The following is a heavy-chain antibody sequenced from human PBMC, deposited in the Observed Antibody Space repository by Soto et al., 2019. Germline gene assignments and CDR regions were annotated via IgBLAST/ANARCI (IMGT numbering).Heavy chain of an antibody. D-gene: IGHD2-15*01. V-gene: IGHV1-18*01. CDR1: GYTFTSYG. CDR3: ARDKEEYCSGGSCYPGSGYYMDV. CDR2: ISAYNGNT. J-gene: IGHJ6*03. Sequence: ASVKVSCKASGYTFTSYGISWVRQAPGQGLEWMGWISAYNGNTNYAQKLQGRVTMTTDTSTSTAYMELRSLRSDDTAVYYCARDKEEYCSGGSCYPGSGYYMDVWGKGTTVTVSS.